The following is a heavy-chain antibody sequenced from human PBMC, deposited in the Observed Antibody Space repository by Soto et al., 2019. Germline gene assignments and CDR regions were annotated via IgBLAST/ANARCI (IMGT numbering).Heavy chain of an antibody. D-gene: IGHD6-19*01. CDR3: ARDPSPYTSGWYGIDF. CDR1: GFMFSAYA. J-gene: IGHJ4*01. V-gene: IGHV3-30*04. CDR2: ISYDGTNK. Sequence: GGFLRLSCAASGFMFSAYAMLWVRQAPGKGLEWVAAISYDGTNKYYADSIKGRFTISRDNSANTLFLQVNSLRREDTAMYYCARDPSPYTSGWYGIDFWGHGTLVTVSS.